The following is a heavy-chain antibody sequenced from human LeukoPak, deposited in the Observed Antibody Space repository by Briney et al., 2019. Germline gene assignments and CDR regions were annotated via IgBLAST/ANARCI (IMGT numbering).Heavy chain of an antibody. CDR2: INHSGST. J-gene: IGHJ3*02. V-gene: IGHV4-34*01. CDR1: GGSFSGYY. D-gene: IGHD4-17*01. CDR3: AKTVTTEIDAFDI. Sequence: PSETLSLTCAVYGGSFSGYYWSWIRQPPGKGLEWIGEINHSGSTNYNPSLKSRVTISVDTSKNQFSLKLSSVTAADTAVYYCAKTVTTEIDAFDIWGQGTMVTVSS.